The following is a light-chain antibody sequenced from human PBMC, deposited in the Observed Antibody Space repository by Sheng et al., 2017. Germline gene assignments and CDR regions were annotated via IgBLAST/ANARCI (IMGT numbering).Light chain of an antibody. Sequence: EIVLTQSPATLSLSPGERAALSCRASQSVSHYLAWYQQKPGQAPRLLIYGASTRATGIPARFSGSGSGTEFTLTISSLQSEDFAVYYCQQYNNWPPITFGQGTRLEIK. CDR3: QQYNNWPPIT. CDR1: QSVSHY. CDR2: GAS. J-gene: IGKJ5*01. V-gene: IGKV3-15*01.